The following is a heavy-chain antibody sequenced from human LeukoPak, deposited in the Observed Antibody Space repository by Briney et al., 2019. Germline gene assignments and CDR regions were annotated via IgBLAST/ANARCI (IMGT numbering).Heavy chain of an antibody. CDR3: VRDPSYGSSWYYYMDV. D-gene: IGHD6-13*01. V-gene: IGHV3-23*01. Sequence: GGSLRLSCAASGFTFSNYAMSWVRQAPGKGLEWVSTISNTGSDTYYADSVKGRFTISRDNSKNSLYLQMDSLRVEDTAVYYCVRDPSYGSSWYYYMDVWGKGTTVTVSS. CDR1: GFTFSNYA. CDR2: ISNTGSDT. J-gene: IGHJ6*03.